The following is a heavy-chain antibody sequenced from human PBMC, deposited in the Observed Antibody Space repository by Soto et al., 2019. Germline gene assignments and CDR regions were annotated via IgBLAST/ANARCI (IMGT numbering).Heavy chain of an antibody. Sequence: QVQLVQSGAEVKKPGSSVKVSCKAAGGTSSSNTMSGVRKAPGQGLERMGRIIPVLVIVNNAQKFQGRATITADKSTSTAYMELSRLRSEDTAVYYCARATRGYSGYNYYFDHWGQGTLVTVSS. D-gene: IGHD5-12*01. J-gene: IGHJ4*02. CDR2: IIPVLVIV. CDR1: GGTSSSNT. CDR3: ARATRGYSGYNYYFDH. V-gene: IGHV1-69*02.